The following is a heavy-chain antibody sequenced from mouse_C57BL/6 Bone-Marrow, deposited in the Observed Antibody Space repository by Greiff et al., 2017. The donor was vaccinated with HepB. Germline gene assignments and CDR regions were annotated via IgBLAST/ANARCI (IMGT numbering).Heavy chain of an antibody. J-gene: IGHJ2*01. CDR3: AREGLLEYYFDY. CDR2: ISSGSSTI. CDR1: GFTFSDYG. D-gene: IGHD3-1*01. V-gene: IGHV5-17*01. Sequence: DVMLVESGGGLVKPGGSLKLSCAASGFTFSDYGMHWVRQAPEKGLEWVAYISSGSSTIYYADTVKGRFTISRDNAKNTLFLQMTSLRSEDTAMYYCAREGLLEYYFDYWGQGTTLTVSS.